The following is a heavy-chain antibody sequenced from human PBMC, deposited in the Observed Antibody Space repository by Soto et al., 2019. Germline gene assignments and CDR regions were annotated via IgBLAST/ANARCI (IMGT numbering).Heavy chain of an antibody. CDR3: ARGLSYYDSSGYSDAFDI. J-gene: IGHJ3*02. D-gene: IGHD3-22*01. Sequence: HVQLVQSGAEVKKPESSVKVSCKASGGTFSSYGVSWVRQAPGQGLEWMGRIIPVFGIEHYAQKSQGRVTVTADESTSTAYMELSGLTSEDTAVYYCARGLSYYDSSGYSDAFDIWGQGTLVTVSS. CDR1: GGTFSSYG. CDR2: IIPVFGIE. V-gene: IGHV1-69*01.